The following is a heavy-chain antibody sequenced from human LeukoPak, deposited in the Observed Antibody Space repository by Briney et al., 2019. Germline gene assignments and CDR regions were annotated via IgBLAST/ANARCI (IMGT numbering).Heavy chain of an antibody. CDR1: GFTFSSYA. CDR3: AKGSVWFGELFERPAPFDY. Sequence: TGGSLRLSCAASGFTFSSYAMSWVRQAPGKGLEWVSAISGSGGSTYYADSVKGRFTISRDNSKNTLYLQMNSLRAEDTAVYYCAKGSVWFGELFERPAPFDYWGQGTLVTVSS. V-gene: IGHV3-23*01. D-gene: IGHD3-10*01. CDR2: ISGSGGST. J-gene: IGHJ4*02.